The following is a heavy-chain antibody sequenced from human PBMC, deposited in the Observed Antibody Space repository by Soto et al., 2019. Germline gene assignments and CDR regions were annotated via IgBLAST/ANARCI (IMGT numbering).Heavy chain of an antibody. V-gene: IGHV4-34*01. CDR2: INHSGST. CDR1: GGSFSGYY. D-gene: IGHD3-10*01. CDR3: ARARGVVRGVILTAFDY. Sequence: QVQLQQWGAGLLKPSETLSLTCAVYGGSFSGYYWSWIRQPPGKGLEWIGEINHSGSTNYNPSLKSRVTKSVDTSKNHFSRKLSSVTAAATAVYYCARARGVVRGVILTAFDYWGQGTLVTVSS. J-gene: IGHJ4*02.